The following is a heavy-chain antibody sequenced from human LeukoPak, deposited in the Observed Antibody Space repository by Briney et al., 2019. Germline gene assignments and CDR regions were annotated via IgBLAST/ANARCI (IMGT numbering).Heavy chain of an antibody. J-gene: IGHJ5*02. CDR2: ISGSGGST. D-gene: IGHD4-11*01. Sequence: GGTLKLSCAASGFTFSSYGMSWVRQAPGKGLEWVSAISGSGGSTYYADSVKGRFTISRDNSKNTLYLQMNSLRAEDTAVYYCANTGDYSNSWFDPWGQGTLVTVSS. CDR1: GFTFSSYG. V-gene: IGHV3-23*01. CDR3: ANTGDYSNSWFDP.